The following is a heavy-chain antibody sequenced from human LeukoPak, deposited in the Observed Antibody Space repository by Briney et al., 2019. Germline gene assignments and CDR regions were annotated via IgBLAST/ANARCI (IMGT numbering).Heavy chain of an antibody. J-gene: IGHJ4*02. CDR3: ARGGISEAGGLEY. CDR2: ISSSGGAT. Sequence: GGSLRLSCTASGLTFSTYSMTWVRQAPGKGLDWISSISSSGGATYYVDSVKGRFTISRDNSKNTLYLQMNSLRAEDTAVYFCARGGISEAGGLEYWGQGTLATVSS. CDR1: GLTFSTYS. V-gene: IGHV3-23*01. D-gene: IGHD6-13*01.